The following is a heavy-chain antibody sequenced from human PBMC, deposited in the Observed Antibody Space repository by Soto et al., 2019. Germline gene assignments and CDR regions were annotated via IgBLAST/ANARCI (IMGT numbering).Heavy chain of an antibody. CDR3: ARSVFP. V-gene: IGHV4-59*06. CDR2: IYYSGNT. Sequence: SETLSLTCSVSGGSIISYYWSWIRQHPGKGLEWIGYIYYSGNTYYNPSLKSRVTISVDTSKNQFSLKLTSVTAADTAVYYCARSVFPWGQGTLVTVSS. CDR1: GGSIISYY. J-gene: IGHJ5*02.